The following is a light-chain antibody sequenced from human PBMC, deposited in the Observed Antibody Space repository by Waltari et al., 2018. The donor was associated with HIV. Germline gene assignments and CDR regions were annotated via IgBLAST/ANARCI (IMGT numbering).Light chain of an antibody. CDR3: MQGVRWPYT. Sequence: VVLTQSPVFLSVTLGQPASISCRSNQSLVFSDGNNYLNWFLQKPGQSPRRLIYRVSDRDSGVPDRFSGSGSDTDFTLKLSRVEADDVAVYYCMQGVRWPYTFGQGTRLEIK. CDR1: QSLVFSDGNNY. J-gene: IGKJ5*01. CDR2: RVS. V-gene: IGKV2-30*01.